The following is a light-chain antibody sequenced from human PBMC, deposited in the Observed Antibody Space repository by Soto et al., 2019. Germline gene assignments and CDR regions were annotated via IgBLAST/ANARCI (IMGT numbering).Light chain of an antibody. CDR3: QQYYGYPRT. CDR1: QGVSSY. CDR2: AAS. V-gene: IGKV1-8*01. Sequence: AIRMTQSPSSFSASTGDRVTITCRASQGVSSYLAWYQQKPGKAPKLLISAASTLQSGVPSRFSGSGSGTDFTLTISCLHSEDFATYYCQQYYGYPRTFGGGTKVEIK. J-gene: IGKJ4*01.